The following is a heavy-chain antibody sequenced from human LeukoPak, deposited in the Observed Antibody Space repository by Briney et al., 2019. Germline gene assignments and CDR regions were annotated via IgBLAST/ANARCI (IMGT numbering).Heavy chain of an antibody. V-gene: IGHV3-9*01. Sequence: PGRSLRLSCAASGFTFDDYAMHWVRQAPGKGPEWVSGISWNSGSIGYADSVKGRFTISRDNAKNSLYLQMNSLRAEDTALYYCAKAYYYDSSGYFDYWGQGTLVTVSS. CDR3: AKAYYYDSSGYFDY. J-gene: IGHJ4*02. CDR2: ISWNSGSI. CDR1: GFTFDDYA. D-gene: IGHD3-22*01.